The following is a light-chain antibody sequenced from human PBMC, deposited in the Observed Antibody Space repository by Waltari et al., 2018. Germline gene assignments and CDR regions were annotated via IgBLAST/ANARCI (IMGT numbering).Light chain of an antibody. J-gene: IGKJ2*01. V-gene: IGKV4-1*01. CDR1: QSVVHSSNDKSY. Sequence: DIVMTQVPDSLAVSLGERATINCKSSQSVVHSSNDKSYLAWYQHKPGQPPNLLIYWAFFREDGVPDRVSGSGSGTDFTLTISSLQAEDVAVYYCQQYYNPPYTFGQGTKLEIK. CDR2: WAF. CDR3: QQYYNPPYT.